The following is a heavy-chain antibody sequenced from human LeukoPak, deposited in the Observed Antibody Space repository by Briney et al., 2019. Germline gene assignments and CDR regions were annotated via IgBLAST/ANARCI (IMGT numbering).Heavy chain of an antibody. Sequence: GSLRLSCAASGFTFSSYWMNWVRQAPGKGLEWVSSISSSSSYIYYADSVKGRFTISRDNAKNSLYLQMNSLRAEDTAVYYCARGGGGYSYGYPGFDYWGQGTLVTVSS. V-gene: IGHV3-21*01. CDR3: ARGGGGYSYGYPGFDY. CDR1: GFTFSSYW. J-gene: IGHJ4*02. D-gene: IGHD5-18*01. CDR2: ISSSSSYI.